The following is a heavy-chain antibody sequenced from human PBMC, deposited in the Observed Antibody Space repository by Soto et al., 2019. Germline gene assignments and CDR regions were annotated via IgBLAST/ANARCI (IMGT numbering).Heavy chain of an antibody. Sequence: SLTLSLTCAISGDSVSSYNAAWKWIRQSPSRGLEWLGRTYYRSKWYSDYAEAVKSRITINPDTSKNQFSLQLNSVTPEDTAVYYCARSRENPRSGMDVWGQGTTVTVSS. CDR1: GDSVSSYNAA. CDR3: ARSRENPRSGMDV. J-gene: IGHJ6*02. CDR2: TYYRSKWYS. D-gene: IGHD1-26*01. V-gene: IGHV6-1*01.